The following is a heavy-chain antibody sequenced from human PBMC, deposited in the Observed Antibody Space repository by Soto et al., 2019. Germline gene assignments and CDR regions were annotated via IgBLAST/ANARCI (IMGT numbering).Heavy chain of an antibody. Sequence: QVQLVQSGAEVKKPGSSVKVSCKASGGTFSSYAISWVRQAPGQGLEWMGGIIPIFGTANYAQKFQGRVTITADKSTSTAYMELSSMRSEDTAVYYCARGYYDFWSGYSYYYGMDVWGQGTTVTVSS. CDR2: IIPIFGTA. V-gene: IGHV1-69*06. J-gene: IGHJ6*02. CDR1: GGTFSSYA. CDR3: ARGYYDFWSGYSYYYGMDV. D-gene: IGHD3-3*01.